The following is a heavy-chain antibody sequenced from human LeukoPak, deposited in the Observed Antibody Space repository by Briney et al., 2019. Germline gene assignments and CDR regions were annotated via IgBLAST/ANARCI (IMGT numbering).Heavy chain of an antibody. V-gene: IGHV3-74*03. J-gene: IGHJ4*02. CDR3: ARDLAGGDDY. D-gene: IGHD2-15*01. CDR1: GFTFSSSW. Sequence: QPGGALRLSCAASGFTFSSSWMRWVRQVPGEGLVWVSRINTDGSITLYADSVKGRFTVSRDNAKNTLYLEMNSLRVDDTAVYYCARDLAGGDDYWGQGTLVTVSS. CDR2: INTDGSIT.